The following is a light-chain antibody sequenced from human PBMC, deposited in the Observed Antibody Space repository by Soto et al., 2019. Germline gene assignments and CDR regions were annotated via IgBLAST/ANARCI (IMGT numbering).Light chain of an antibody. CDR2: EGS. CDR3: CSYAGSSMPWV. V-gene: IGLV2-23*01. CDR1: SSSVGSYNL. Sequence: QSALTQPASVSGSPGQSITISCTGTSSSVGSYNLVSWYQHHPDKAPKLIIYEGSKRPSGVSNRFSGSKSGNTASLTISGLQAEDEPDYYCCSYAGSSMPWVFGGGTKLTVL. J-gene: IGLJ3*02.